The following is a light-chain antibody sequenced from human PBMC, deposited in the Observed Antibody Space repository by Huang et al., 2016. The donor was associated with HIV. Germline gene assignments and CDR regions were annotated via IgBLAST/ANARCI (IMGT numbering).Light chain of an antibody. V-gene: IGKV4-1*01. Sequence: ATINCKSSQSVLYNSNNKNYLAWYQQKPGQPPKLLIYWASTRESGVPDRFSGSGSGTDFTLTISSLQAEDVAVYSCQQYYSIPFAFVPGTKVDIK. CDR2: WAS. J-gene: IGKJ3*01. CDR1: QSVLYNSNNKNY. CDR3: QQYYSIPFA.